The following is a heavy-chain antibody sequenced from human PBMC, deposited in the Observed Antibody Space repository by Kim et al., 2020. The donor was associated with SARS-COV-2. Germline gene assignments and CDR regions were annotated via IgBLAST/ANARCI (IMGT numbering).Heavy chain of an antibody. CDR1: GFTFSSYS. CDR3: ARVLTSGWSYFDY. CDR2: ISSSSSYI. J-gene: IGHJ4*02. Sequence: WGSLRLSCAASGFTFSSYSMNWVRQAPGKGLEWIASISSSSSYIYYADSVKGRFTISRDNARAPLYLQLNSLRAEDTAVYYCARVLTSGWSYFDYWGQGTLVTVSS. V-gene: IGHV3-21*04. D-gene: IGHD6-19*01.